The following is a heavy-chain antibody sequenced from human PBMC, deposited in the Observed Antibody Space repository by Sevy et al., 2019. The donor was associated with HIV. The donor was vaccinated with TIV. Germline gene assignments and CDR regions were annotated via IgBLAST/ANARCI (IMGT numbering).Heavy chain of an antibody. V-gene: IGHV2-5*01. CDR2: IYWNDDR. CDR1: GFSLSTTEVG. D-gene: IGHD3-22*01. Sequence: SGPTLVKPTQTLTLTCTFSGFSLSTTEVGVGWIRQPPGKALEWLALIYWNDDRRYSPSLKSRLTITKDTSKNQVVLTMTNMDPVDTATYYCAHTSYDTSGYYNHDAFDIWGQGTVVTVSS. CDR3: AHTSYDTSGYYNHDAFDI. J-gene: IGHJ3*02.